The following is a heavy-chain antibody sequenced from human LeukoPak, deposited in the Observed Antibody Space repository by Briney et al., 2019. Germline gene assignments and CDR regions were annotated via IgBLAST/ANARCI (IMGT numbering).Heavy chain of an antibody. D-gene: IGHD6-13*01. J-gene: IGHJ5*02. V-gene: IGHV4-4*02. CDR2: IYHSGST. CDR3: ARGRLLYSSSWGVPFDP. Sequence: PSGTLSLTCAVSGGSISSSNWWSWVRQPPGKGLEWIGEIYHSGSTNYNPSLKSRVTISVDKSKNQFSLKLSSVTAADTAVYYCARGRLLYSSSWGVPFDPWGQGTLVSVSS. CDR1: GGSISSSNW.